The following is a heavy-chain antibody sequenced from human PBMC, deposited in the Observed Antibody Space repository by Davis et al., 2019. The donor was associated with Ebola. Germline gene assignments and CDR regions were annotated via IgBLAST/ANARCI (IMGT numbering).Heavy chain of an antibody. CDR1: GFTFRNYA. D-gene: IGHD3-3*01. Sequence: PGGSLRLSCAASGFTFRNYAMHWVRQAPGKGREWGAVDAHTERERFYADSVEGRFTISRDNSENTLYLQMSSLTVDDTAVYYCVRAVFHEVLDYWGQGTPVTVSS. CDR2: DAHTERER. J-gene: IGHJ4*02. V-gene: IGHV3-30*04. CDR3: VRAVFHEVLDY.